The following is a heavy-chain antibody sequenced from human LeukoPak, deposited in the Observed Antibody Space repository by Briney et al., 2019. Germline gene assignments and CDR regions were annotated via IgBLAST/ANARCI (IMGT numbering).Heavy chain of an antibody. CDR3: AKARSGWCPFDY. CDR1: GFIFSSYA. CDR2: ISGSGGST. Sequence: GGSLRLSCAASGFIFSSYALTWVRQAPGKGLEWVSTISGSGGSTYYADSVKGRFTISRDNSKNTLYLQMYSLRAEDTAAYYCAKARSGWCPFDYWGQGTLVTVSS. J-gene: IGHJ4*02. V-gene: IGHV3-23*01. D-gene: IGHD6-19*01.